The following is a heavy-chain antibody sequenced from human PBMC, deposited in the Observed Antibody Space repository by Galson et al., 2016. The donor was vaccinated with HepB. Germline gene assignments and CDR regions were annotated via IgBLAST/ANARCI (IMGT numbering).Heavy chain of an antibody. Sequence: SVKVSCKASGGTFTSYTFSWVRQAPGQGLEWMGRIIPILDITNYAQNFRDRVTITADKSTGTAYMELSSLTSQDTAMYYCARGTQFSTIWYFDYRGQGTLVTVSS. D-gene: IGHD6-13*01. CDR2: IIPILDIT. CDR1: GGTFTSYT. CDR3: ARGTQFSTIWYFDY. J-gene: IGHJ4*02. V-gene: IGHV1-69*02.